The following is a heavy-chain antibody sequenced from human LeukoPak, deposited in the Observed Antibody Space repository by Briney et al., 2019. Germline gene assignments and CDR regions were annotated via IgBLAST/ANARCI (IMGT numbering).Heavy chain of an antibody. V-gene: IGHV1-2*02. CDR1: GYTFTSYD. Sequence: ASVKVSCKASGYTFTSYDINWVRQAPGQGLEWMGWINPNSGGTNYAQKFQGRVTMTRDTSISTAYMELSRLRSDDTAVYYCARDLKYYDFWSGYQNWFDPWGQGTLVTVSS. CDR2: INPNSGGT. D-gene: IGHD3-3*01. J-gene: IGHJ5*02. CDR3: ARDLKYYDFWSGYQNWFDP.